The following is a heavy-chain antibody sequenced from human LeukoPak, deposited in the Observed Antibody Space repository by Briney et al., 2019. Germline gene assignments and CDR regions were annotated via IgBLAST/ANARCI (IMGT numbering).Heavy chain of an antibody. D-gene: IGHD6-13*01. CDR1: GGSISSYY. CDR2: IYYSGTT. J-gene: IGHJ4*02. Sequence: SETLSLTCTVSGGSISSYYWSWIRQPPGKGLEWIGYIYYSGTTNYNPSLKSRVTISVGTSKNQFSLKLSSVTAADTAVYYCARGVYIAAAQYAYWGQGTLVTVSS. V-gene: IGHV4-59*01. CDR3: ARGVYIAAAQYAY.